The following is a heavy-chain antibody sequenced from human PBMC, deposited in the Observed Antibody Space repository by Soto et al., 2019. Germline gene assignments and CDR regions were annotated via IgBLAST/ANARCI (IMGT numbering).Heavy chain of an antibody. J-gene: IGHJ3*02. Sequence: GGSLRLSCAASGFTFSTYAMSWVRQAPGKGLEWVSHISGSGGSTSYDDSVKGRFTISRDNFKNTLYLQMNNLRVEDTAVYYCAKHDGGTPPDAFDIWGQGTMVTVSS. CDR3: AKHDGGTPPDAFDI. V-gene: IGHV3-23*01. CDR2: ISGSGGST. CDR1: GFTFSTYA. D-gene: IGHD3-16*01.